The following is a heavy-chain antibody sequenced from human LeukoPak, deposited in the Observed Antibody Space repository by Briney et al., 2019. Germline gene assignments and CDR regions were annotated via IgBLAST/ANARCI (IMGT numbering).Heavy chain of an antibody. CDR1: GFTFSSYA. D-gene: IGHD6-13*01. V-gene: IGHV3-23*01. CDR3: AKGMSTSWRTFDY. Sequence: GGSLRLSCAASGFTFSSYAMSWVPQAPGKGLEWVSAISGSGDITYHADSVKGRFTISRDNSKNTLYLQMNSLRAEDTAVYYCAKGMSTSWRTFDYWGQGTLVTVSS. CDR2: ISGSGDIT. J-gene: IGHJ4*02.